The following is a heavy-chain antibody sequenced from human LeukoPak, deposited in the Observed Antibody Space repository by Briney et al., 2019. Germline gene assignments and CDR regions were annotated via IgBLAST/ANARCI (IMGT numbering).Heavy chain of an antibody. CDR3: AKWSRITMVRGVIRGPGYFDY. CDR1: GFTFSSYS. CDR2: ISSSSSYI. V-gene: IGHV3-21*01. D-gene: IGHD3-10*01. Sequence: PGGSLRLSCAASGFTFSSYSMNWVRQAPGKGLEWVSSISSSSSYIYYADSVKGRFTISRDNAKNSLYLQMNSLRAEDTAVYYCAKWSRITMVRGVIRGPGYFDYWGQGTLVTVSS. J-gene: IGHJ4*02.